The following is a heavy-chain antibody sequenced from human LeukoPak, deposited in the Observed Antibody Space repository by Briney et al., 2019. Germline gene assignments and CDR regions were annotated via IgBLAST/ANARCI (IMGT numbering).Heavy chain of an antibody. CDR2: IIPIFGTA. CDR1: GYTFTKYA. V-gene: IGHV1-69*13. J-gene: IGHJ5*02. Sequence: GASVKVSCKASGYTFTKYAINWVRQAPGQGLEWMGGIIPIFGTANYAQKSQGRVTITADESTSTAYMELSSLRSEDTAVYYCARVVGGYSNYWFDPWGQGTLVTVSS. D-gene: IGHD4-11*01. CDR3: ARVVGGYSNYWFDP.